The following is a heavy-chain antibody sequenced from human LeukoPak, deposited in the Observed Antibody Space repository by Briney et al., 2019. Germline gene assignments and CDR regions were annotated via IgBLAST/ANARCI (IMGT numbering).Heavy chain of an antibody. Sequence: PSETLSLTCIVSGNSITSDFWSWLRQSPGKGLEWIGYINYSGRSEYDPSLKSRVTISVDRSRKRVSLKMRSVTAADKAVYHCARLDCLSDECYNYWAVGALVTVSS. J-gene: IGHJ4*02. CDR1: GNSITSDF. V-gene: IGHV4-59*08. CDR2: INYSGRS. D-gene: IGHD2-21*01. CDR3: ARLDCLSDECYNY.